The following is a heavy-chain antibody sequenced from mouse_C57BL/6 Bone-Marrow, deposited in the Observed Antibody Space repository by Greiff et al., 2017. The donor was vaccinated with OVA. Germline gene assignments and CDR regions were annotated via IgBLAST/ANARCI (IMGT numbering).Heavy chain of an antibody. D-gene: IGHD1-1*01. CDR1: GYTFTSYG. J-gene: IGHJ2*01. V-gene: IGHV1-81*01. CDR3: ARRGNYYGSSFYFDY. Sequence: VKLRESGAELARPGASVKLSCKASGYTFTSYGISWVKQRTGQGLEWIGEIYPRSGNTYYNEKFKGKATLTADKSSSTAYMELRSLTSEDSAVYFCARRGNYYGSSFYFDYWGQGTTLTVSS. CDR2: IYPRSGNT.